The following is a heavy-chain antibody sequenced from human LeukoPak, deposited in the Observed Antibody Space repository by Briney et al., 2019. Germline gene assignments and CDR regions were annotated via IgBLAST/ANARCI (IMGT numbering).Heavy chain of an antibody. Sequence: GGSLRLSCAASGFTFSSYAMHWVRQAPGKGLEWVAVISYDGSNKYYADSVKGRFTISRDNSKNTLYLQVNSLRAEDTAMYYCARALPAASHTSFDYWGQGTLVTVSS. CDR1: GFTFSSYA. CDR3: ARALPAASHTSFDY. CDR2: ISYDGSNK. D-gene: IGHD6-13*01. V-gene: IGHV3-30-3*01. J-gene: IGHJ4*02.